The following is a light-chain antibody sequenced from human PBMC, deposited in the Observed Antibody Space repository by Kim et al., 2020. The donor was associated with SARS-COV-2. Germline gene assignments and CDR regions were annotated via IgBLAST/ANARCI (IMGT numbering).Light chain of an antibody. V-gene: IGKV1-12*01. CDR1: QGISSW. Sequence: DIQMTQSPSSVSASVGDRVTITCRASQGISSWLAWYQRRPGKAPKLLISAASRLQSGVPSRFSGSASGTDFTLTISSLQPEDFATYYCQQANRFPITFGQGTRLEIK. CDR3: QQANRFPIT. J-gene: IGKJ5*01. CDR2: AAS.